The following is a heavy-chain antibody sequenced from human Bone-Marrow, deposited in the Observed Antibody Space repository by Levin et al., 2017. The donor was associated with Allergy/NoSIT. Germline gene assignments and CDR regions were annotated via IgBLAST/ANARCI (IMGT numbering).Heavy chain of an antibody. CDR1: GYTFTSYY. J-gene: IGHJ6*02. V-gene: IGHV1-46*01. Sequence: ASVKVSCKASGYTFTSYYMHWVRQAPGQGLEWMGIINPSGGSTSYAQKFQGRVTMTRDTSTSTVYMELSSLRSEDTAVYYCAREYTTAYYYYGMDVWGQGTTVTVSS. CDR2: INPSGGST. D-gene: IGHD1-1*01. CDR3: AREYTTAYYYYGMDV.